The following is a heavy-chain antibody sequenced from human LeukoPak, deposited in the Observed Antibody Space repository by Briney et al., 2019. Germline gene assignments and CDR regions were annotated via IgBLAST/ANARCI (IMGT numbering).Heavy chain of an antibody. Sequence: SVKVSCKASGGTFSSYAISWVRQAPGQGLEWMGGIIPIFGTAYYAQKFQGRVTITTDESTSTAYMELSSLRSEDTAVYYCLIVATHSGVFDYWGQGTLVTVSS. CDR2: IIPIFGTA. V-gene: IGHV1-69*05. J-gene: IGHJ4*02. D-gene: IGHD5-12*01. CDR1: GGTFSSYA. CDR3: LIVATHSGVFDY.